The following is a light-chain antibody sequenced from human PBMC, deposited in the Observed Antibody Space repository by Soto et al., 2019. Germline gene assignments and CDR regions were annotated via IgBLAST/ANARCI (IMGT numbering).Light chain of an antibody. CDR2: GAS. CDR1: QSIISF. V-gene: IGKV1-39*01. Sequence: DLQMTQSPSSLSASVGDRVTITCRASQSIISFLNWYQQKPGRAPKLLIDGASSLQSGVPSRFSGSGSGTDFTLTISSLQPEDFATYYCQQSYSAPRIFTFGPGTKVDIK. CDR3: QQSYSAPRIFT. J-gene: IGKJ3*01.